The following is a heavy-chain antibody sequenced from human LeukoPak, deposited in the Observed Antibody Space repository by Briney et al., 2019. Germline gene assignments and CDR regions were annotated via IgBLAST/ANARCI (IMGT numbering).Heavy chain of an antibody. CDR2: INHSGST. CDR1: GXSFSGYY. V-gene: IGHV4-34*01. D-gene: IGHD2-21*01. CDR3: ARAEHIVVVPRGLYLDS. J-gene: IGHJ4*02. Sequence: PSETLSLTCAVYGXSFSGYYWSWIRQPPGKGLEWIGEINHSGSTNYNPPLKSRVTISVDTSKNQFSLKLNSVTAADTAVYYCARAEHIVVVPRGLYLDSWGQGTVVTVSS.